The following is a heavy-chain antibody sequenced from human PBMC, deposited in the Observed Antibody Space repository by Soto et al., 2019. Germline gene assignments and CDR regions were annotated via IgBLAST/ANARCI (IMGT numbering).Heavy chain of an antibody. CDR1: GGSISSSSYY. J-gene: IGHJ6*02. CDR3: ARRLTVSYGMDV. Sequence: SETLSLTCTVSGGSISSSSYYWGWIRQPPGKGLKWIGSIYYSGSTYYNPSLKSRVTISVDTSKNQFSLKLSSVTAADTAVYYCARRLTVSYGMDVWGQGTTVTVSS. D-gene: IGHD2-8*01. V-gene: IGHV4-39*01. CDR2: IYYSGST.